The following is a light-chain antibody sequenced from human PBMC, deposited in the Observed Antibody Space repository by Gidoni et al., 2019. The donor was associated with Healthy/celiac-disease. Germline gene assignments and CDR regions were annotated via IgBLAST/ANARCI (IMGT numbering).Light chain of an antibody. V-gene: IGKV1-33*01. CDR1: QDISNY. CDR3: QQYDNLLVA. CDR2: DAS. J-gene: IGKJ1*01. Sequence: DIQMTQSPSSLSASVGDRVTITCQASQDISNYLNWYQQKPGKAPKLLIYDASNLETGVPSRFSGSGSGTDFTFTISSLQPEDIATYYCQQYDNLLVAFXXXTKVEIK.